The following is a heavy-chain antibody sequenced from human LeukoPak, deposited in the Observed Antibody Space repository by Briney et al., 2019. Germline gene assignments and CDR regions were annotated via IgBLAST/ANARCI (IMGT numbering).Heavy chain of an antibody. Sequence: GGSLRLSCAASGFTFSSYAMSWVSQAPGKGLEWGSAISGSGGSTYYADSVKGRFTISRDNSKHTLYRQMNSLRAEDTAVYYCAKDSEYYDYVRGSYGDAFDIWGQGTMVTVSS. V-gene: IGHV3-23*01. J-gene: IGHJ3*02. CDR3: AKDSEYYDYVRGSYGDAFDI. D-gene: IGHD3-16*01. CDR1: GFTFSSYA. CDR2: ISGSGGST.